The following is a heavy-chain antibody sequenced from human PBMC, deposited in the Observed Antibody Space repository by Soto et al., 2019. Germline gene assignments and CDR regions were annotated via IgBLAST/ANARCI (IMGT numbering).Heavy chain of an antibody. CDR2: ISGSGGST. Sequence: EVQLLESGGGLVQPGGSLRLSCAASEFTFKNHAMSWVRQAPGKGLEWVSAISGSGGSTYSADSVKGRFTISRDNSKNTVYLKMISPRVNDTATYYSGRGEFRTNFHLEYYHYYYMDVWGKATTVTVSS. V-gene: IGHV3-23*01. J-gene: IGHJ6*03. CDR3: GRGEFRTNFHLEYYHYYYMDV. CDR1: EFTFKNHA. D-gene: IGHD1-1*01.